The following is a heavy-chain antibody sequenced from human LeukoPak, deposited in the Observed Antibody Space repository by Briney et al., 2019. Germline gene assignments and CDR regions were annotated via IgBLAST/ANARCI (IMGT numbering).Heavy chain of an antibody. J-gene: IGHJ6*02. CDR3: ARSPLLRSLEWSTRRYYYGMDV. CDR2: ISSSSSYI. CDR1: GFTFSSYS. D-gene: IGHD3-3*01. Sequence: GGSLRLSCAASGFTFSSYSMNWVRQAPGKGLEWVSSISSSSSYIYYADSVKGRFTISRDNAKNSLYLQMNSLRAEDTAVYYCARSPLLRSLEWSTRRYYYGMDVWGQGTTVTVSS. V-gene: IGHV3-21*01.